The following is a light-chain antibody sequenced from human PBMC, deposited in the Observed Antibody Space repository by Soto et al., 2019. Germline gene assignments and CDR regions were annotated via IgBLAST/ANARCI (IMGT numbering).Light chain of an antibody. CDR3: QQYGRSPL. CDR1: ESVISDY. V-gene: IGKV3-20*01. CDR2: ATS. Sequence: EFVLTQSPGTLSLSPGETATLSCRASESVISDYSAWYQQKPGQAPRLRIYATSNRATGIPDRFSGSGSGTDFTLTISGLEPEAFAVYYCQQYGRSPLFGQGTRLEIK. J-gene: IGKJ5*01.